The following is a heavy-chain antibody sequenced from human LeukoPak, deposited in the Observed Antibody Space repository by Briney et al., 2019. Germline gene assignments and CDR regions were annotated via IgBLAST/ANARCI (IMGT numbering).Heavy chain of an antibody. D-gene: IGHD5-24*01. V-gene: IGHV4-4*07. Sequence: SETLSLTCTVSGGSVSNYYWSWIRQPAGKGLEWIGRIYSSGSTNYKPSLKSRVTISVDKSKNQFSPKLSSVTAADTAVHYCAREGLTNAYNPLGYWGQGTLVIVSS. CDR3: AREGLTNAYNPLGY. CDR2: IYSSGST. J-gene: IGHJ4*02. CDR1: GGSVSNYY.